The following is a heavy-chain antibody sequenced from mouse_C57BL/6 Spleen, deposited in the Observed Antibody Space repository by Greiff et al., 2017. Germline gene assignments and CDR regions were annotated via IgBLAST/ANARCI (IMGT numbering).Heavy chain of an antibody. J-gene: IGHJ3*01. CDR3: ARSYDGYYVAAY. Sequence: VQLQQSGPELVKPGASVKISCKASGYTFTDYYMNWVKQSHGKSLEWIGDINPNNGGTSYNQKFKGKATLTVDKSSSPAYMELRSLTSEDSAVYYCARSYDGYYVAAYWGQGTLVTVSA. CDR2: INPNNGGT. CDR1: GYTFTDYY. D-gene: IGHD2-3*01. V-gene: IGHV1-26*01.